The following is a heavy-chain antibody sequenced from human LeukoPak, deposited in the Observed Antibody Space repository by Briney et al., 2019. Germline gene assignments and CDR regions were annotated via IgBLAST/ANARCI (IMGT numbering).Heavy chain of an antibody. CDR2: IYCNGRT. CDR1: GGSISDSIVSHY. CDR3: ARTARSRDWFDP. D-gene: IGHD2-21*02. J-gene: IGHJ5*02. V-gene: IGHV4-61*01. Sequence: SETLSLTCSVSGGSISDSIVSHYWSWIRPPPGKGLEWIGYIYCNGRTNHSPALKSRVTLSVDASKNQFSMKLISVTAADTAVYYCARTARSRDWFDPWGEGSLVTVSS.